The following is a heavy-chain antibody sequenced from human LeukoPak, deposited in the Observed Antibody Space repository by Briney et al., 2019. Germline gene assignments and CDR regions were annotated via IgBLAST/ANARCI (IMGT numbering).Heavy chain of an antibody. CDR2: VSYTGIP. CDR3: ARSRDGYNRFDY. D-gene: IGHD5-24*01. V-gene: IGHV4-61*01. J-gene: IGHJ4*02. Sequence: SETLSLTCTVSGASVSSNNYYWSWIRQPPGEGLEWIGYVSYTGIPTYNPSLKSRVTISVDTSKNQFSLKLSSVTAADTAVYYCARSRDGYNRFDYWGQGTLVTVSS. CDR1: GASVSSNNYY.